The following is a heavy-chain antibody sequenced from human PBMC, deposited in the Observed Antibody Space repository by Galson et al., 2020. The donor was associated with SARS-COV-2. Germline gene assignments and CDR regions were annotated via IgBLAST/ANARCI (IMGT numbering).Heavy chain of an antibody. CDR3: ARDYSGSYYEDGYFDY. J-gene: IGHJ4*02. D-gene: IGHD1-26*01. CDR1: GFTFSSYG. V-gene: IGHV3-33*01. CDR2: IWYDGSNK. Sequence: GGSLRLSCAASGFTFSSYGMHWVRQAPGKGLEWVVVIWYDGSNKYYADSVKGRFTISRDNSKNTLYLQMNSLRAEDTAVYYCARDYSGSYYEDGYFDYWGQGTLVTVSS.